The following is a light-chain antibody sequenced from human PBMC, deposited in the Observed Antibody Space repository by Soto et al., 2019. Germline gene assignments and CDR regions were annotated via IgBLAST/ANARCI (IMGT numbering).Light chain of an antibody. CDR1: QSVSSSY. V-gene: IGKV3-20*01. CDR2: VAS. Sequence: EIVLTQSPGTLSLSPGERATLSCRASQSVSSSYLAWYQQRPGQAPRLLIYVASSRATGIPVRFSGSGSETDFTLTITRLEPEDFAVYYCQQYSSSRTFGQGTKVDI. J-gene: IGKJ1*01. CDR3: QQYSSSRT.